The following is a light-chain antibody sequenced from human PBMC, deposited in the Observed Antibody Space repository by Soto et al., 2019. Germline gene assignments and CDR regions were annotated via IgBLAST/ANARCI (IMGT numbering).Light chain of an antibody. Sequence: EIVMTQSPATLSVSPGEGATLSCRASQSVSSNLAWYQQKPGQAPRVLIYGAATRATGIPARFSGSGSGRDFTLTISSLQSEDFAVYYCQQYKKWPLTFGGGTKVEIK. CDR2: GAA. CDR1: QSVSSN. CDR3: QQYKKWPLT. J-gene: IGKJ4*01. V-gene: IGKV3-15*01.